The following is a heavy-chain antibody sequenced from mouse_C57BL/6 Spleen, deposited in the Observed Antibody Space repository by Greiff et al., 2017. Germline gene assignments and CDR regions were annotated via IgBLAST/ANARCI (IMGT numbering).Heavy chain of an antibody. CDR2: INPSNGGT. J-gene: IGHJ2*01. D-gene: IGHD4-1*01. CDR3: ASVPLNWDFDY. Sequence: VQLQQPGTELVKPGASVKLSCKASGYTFTSYWMHWVKQRPGQGLEWIGNINPSNGGTNYNEKFKSKATLTVDKSSSTAYMQLSSLTSADSAVNYCASVPLNWDFDYWGQGTTLTVSS. V-gene: IGHV1-53*01. CDR1: GYTFTSYW.